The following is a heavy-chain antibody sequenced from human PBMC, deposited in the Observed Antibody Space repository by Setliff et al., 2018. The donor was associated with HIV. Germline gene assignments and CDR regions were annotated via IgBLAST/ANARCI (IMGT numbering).Heavy chain of an antibody. Sequence: GGSLRLSCAASGFTFSDYWMHWVRQAPGKGLVWVSRINSDGSSTSYADSVKGRFTISRDNAKNTLYLQMNSLKTEDTAMYYCATEGGHDFWSGDYWYFDVWGKGTTVTVSS. J-gene: IGHJ6*04. CDR3: ATEGGHDFWSGDYWYFDV. V-gene: IGHV3-74*01. D-gene: IGHD3-3*01. CDR2: INSDGSST. CDR1: GFTFSDYW.